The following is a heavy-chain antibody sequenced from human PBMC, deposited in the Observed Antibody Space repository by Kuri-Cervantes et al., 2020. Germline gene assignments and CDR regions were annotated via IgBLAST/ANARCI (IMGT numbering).Heavy chain of an antibody. V-gene: IGHV1-2*02. J-gene: IGHJ6*02. D-gene: IGHD3-3*01. CDR1: GYTFTGYY. CDR2: INPNSGGT. CDR3: AREPVIFTIFGVVTSDYYYYGMDV. Sequence: ASVKVSCKASGYTFTGYYMHWVRQAPGQGLEWVGWINPNSGGTNYAQKFQGRVTMTRDTSISTAYMELSRLRSDDTAVYYCAREPVIFTIFGVVTSDYYYYGMDVWGQGTTVTVSS.